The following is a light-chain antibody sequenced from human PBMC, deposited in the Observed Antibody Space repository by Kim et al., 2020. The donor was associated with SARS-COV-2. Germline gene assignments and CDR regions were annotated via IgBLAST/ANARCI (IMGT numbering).Light chain of an antibody. CDR1: SGSIASNN. CDR2: DDN. J-gene: IGLJ2*01. Sequence: SVTTARTRSSGSIASNNVQWYQQRPGSAPTPVIYDDNQRPSGVPDRFSGSIDSSSNSASLTISGLKTEDEADYYCQSYDSSNHVVFGGGTQLTVL. V-gene: IGLV6-57*03. CDR3: QSYDSSNHVV.